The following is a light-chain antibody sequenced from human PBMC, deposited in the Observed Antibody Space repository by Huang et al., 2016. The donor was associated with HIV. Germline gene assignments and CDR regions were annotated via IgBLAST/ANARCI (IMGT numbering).Light chain of an antibody. Sequence: DIQMTQFPTTLSASVGDRVTITCRASQSIGNWLAWYQQKPGKAPKLLIYKASSLESGVPARFSGSGSGTEFTLTISSLQPDDFASYYCQQYSNFSRTCGQGTKVEIK. J-gene: IGKJ1*01. CDR1: QSIGNW. CDR3: QQYSNFSRT. V-gene: IGKV1-5*03. CDR2: KAS.